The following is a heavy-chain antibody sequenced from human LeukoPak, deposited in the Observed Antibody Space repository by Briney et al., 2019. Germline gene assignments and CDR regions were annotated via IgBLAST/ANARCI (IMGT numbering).Heavy chain of an antibody. Sequence: PSETLSLTCTVSGGSISSYFWSWIRQPAGKGLEWIGRIYISGSTNYNPSLKSRVTMSVDPSNNQFSLMLRSVPTADTAVDYCARAFGPNDAFDIWGQGTMVTVSS. D-gene: IGHD3-10*01. V-gene: IGHV4-4*07. CDR3: ARAFGPNDAFDI. J-gene: IGHJ3*02. CDR2: IYISGST. CDR1: GGSISSYF.